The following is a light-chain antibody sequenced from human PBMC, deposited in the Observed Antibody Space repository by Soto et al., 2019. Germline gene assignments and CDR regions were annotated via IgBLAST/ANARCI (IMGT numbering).Light chain of an antibody. CDR1: QSISAW. CDR3: QQYHRYYT. V-gene: IGKV1-5*01. CDR2: DVS. J-gene: IGKJ1*01. Sequence: DIQMTQSPSTLSASVGDRVTITCRASQSISAWLAWYQQKPGKAPNLLIYDVSTLVSGVPSRFSGSASGTEFTLTISCLESDDFTTYYCQQYHRYYTFGQGTRVDIK.